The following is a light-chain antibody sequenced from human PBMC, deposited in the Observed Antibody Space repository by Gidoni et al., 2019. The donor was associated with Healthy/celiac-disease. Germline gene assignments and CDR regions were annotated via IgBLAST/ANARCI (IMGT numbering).Light chain of an antibody. CDR2: WAS. V-gene: IGKV4-1*01. CDR1: QSVLYSSNNKTY. Sequence: IVMTQSPDSLAGSLGERATINCKSSQSVLYSSNNKTYLAWYQQKPGQPPKLLIYWASTRESGVPDRFSGSGSGTDFTLTISSLQAEDVAVYYCQQYYSTPYTFGQGTKLEIK. J-gene: IGKJ2*01. CDR3: QQYYSTPYT.